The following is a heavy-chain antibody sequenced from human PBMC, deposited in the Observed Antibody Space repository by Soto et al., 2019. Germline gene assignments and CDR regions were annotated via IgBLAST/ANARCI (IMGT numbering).Heavy chain of an antibody. CDR2: ISGSGGST. CDR1: GFTFRSYA. J-gene: IGHJ3*02. D-gene: IGHD6-13*01. CDR3: AKEGNSSPVRGAFDI. V-gene: IGHV3-23*01. Sequence: AGSLRLSCAASGFTFRSYAMSWVRQAPGKRLEWVSAISGSGGSTYYADSVKGRFTISRDNSKNTLYLQMKSLRAEDTSLYYCAKEGNSSPVRGAFDIWRQRTMVTVSS.